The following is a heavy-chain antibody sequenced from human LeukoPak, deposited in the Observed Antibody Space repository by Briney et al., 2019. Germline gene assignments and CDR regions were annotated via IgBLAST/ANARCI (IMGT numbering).Heavy chain of an antibody. J-gene: IGHJ4*02. CDR3: ARDGYSGYDSDNDY. D-gene: IGHD5-12*01. CDR2: ISSSSTFI. V-gene: IGHV3-21*01. Sequence: PGGSLRLSCAASGFTFSSYDMNWVPQAPGKGLEWVSSISSSSTFIYYAHSVKGRFTISRDNAKNSLYLQMDSLRAEDTAVYYCARDGYSGYDSDNDYWGQGTLVTVSS. CDR1: GFTFSSYD.